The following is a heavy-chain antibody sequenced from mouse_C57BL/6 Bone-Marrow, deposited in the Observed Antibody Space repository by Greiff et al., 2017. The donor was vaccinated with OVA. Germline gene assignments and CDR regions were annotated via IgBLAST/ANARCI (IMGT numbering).Heavy chain of an antibody. V-gene: IGHV1-85*01. J-gene: IGHJ4*01. CDR2: IYPRDGST. D-gene: IGHD2-12*01. CDR1: GYTFTSYD. CDR3: ARSRYYYAMDY. Sequence: QVQLQQSGPELVKPGASVKLSCKASGYTFTSYDINWVKQRPGQGLEWIGWIYPRDGSTKYNEKFKGKATLTVDTSSSTAYMQLHSLPSEDSAVYFCARSRYYYAMDYWGQGTSDTVSS.